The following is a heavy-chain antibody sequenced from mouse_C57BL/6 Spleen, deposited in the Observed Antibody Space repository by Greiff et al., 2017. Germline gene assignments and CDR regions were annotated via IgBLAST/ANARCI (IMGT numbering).Heavy chain of an antibody. CDR2: ISSGSSTI. CDR1: GFTFSDSG. V-gene: IGHV5-17*01. CDR3: ARRLAY. J-gene: IGHJ3*01. Sequence: EVMLVESGGGLVKPGGSLKLSCAASGFTFSDSGMYWVRPAPEKGLEWVAYISSGSSTIYYADTVKGRFTISRDNAKNTLCLQMTSLRSEDTAMYYCARRLAYWGQGTLVTVSA.